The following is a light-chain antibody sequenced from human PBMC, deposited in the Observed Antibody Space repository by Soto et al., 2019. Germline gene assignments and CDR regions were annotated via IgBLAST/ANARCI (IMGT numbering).Light chain of an antibody. CDR2: GAS. V-gene: IGKV3-20*01. CDR3: QQYGSSLWT. J-gene: IGKJ1*01. CDR1: QSVSSSY. Sequence: EIVLTQSPGTLSLSPGERATLSCRVSQSVSSSYLAWYRQKPGQAPRLLIYGASSRATGIPDRFSGSGSGTDFTLTISRLAPEDFAVYYCQQYGSSLWTFGHGTKVEIK.